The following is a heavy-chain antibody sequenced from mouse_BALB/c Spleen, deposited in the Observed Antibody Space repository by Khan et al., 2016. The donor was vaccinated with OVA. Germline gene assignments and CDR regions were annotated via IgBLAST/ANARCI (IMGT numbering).Heavy chain of an antibody. CDR2: IIYTGYT. V-gene: IGHV3-8*02. Sequence: EVQLQESGPSLVKPSQTLSLTCSVTGDSITTGYWNWIRKFPGNKLEYMGYIIYTGYTYYNPYLKSRISITRHTSNNQYYLQLNSVTDEDTATYYCARSTYRYAFVYWGQGTLVTVSA. CDR3: ARSTYRYAFVY. CDR1: GDSITTGY. J-gene: IGHJ3*01. D-gene: IGHD2-14*01.